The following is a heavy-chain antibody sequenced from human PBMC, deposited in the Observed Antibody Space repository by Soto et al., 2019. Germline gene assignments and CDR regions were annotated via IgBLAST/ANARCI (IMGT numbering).Heavy chain of an antibody. J-gene: IGHJ6*02. CDR3: AKTRSSSAHYNGLDV. CDR2: ISGSGGST. D-gene: IGHD6-6*01. CDR1: GFTFSSYA. V-gene: IGHV3-23*01. Sequence: GGSLRLSCAASGFTFSSYAMRWVRQAPGKGLEWVSAISGSGGSTYYADSVKGRFTISRDNSKNTLYLQMNSLRAEDTAVYYCAKTRSSSAHYNGLDVWGQGTTVTVSS.